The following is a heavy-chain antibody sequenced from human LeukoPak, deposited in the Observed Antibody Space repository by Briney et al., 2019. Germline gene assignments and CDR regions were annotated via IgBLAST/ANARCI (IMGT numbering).Heavy chain of an antibody. Sequence: GASVKVSCKASGRIFSSYAIRWVRQAPGEGLEWMGGLIFIFRTANYAQKFQGRVTITADKSTSTAYMELSSLRSEDTAVYYCARGGYDSSGYYYLGKPYFDYWGQGTLVTVSS. CDR3: ARGGYDSSGYYYLGKPYFDY. D-gene: IGHD3-22*01. J-gene: IGHJ4*02. V-gene: IGHV1-69*06. CDR1: GRIFSSYA. CDR2: LIFIFRTA.